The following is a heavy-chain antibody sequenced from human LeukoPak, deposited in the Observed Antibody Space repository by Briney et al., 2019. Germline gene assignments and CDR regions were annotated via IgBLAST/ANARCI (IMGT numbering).Heavy chain of an antibody. V-gene: IGHV4-59*08. J-gene: IGHJ4*02. CDR3: ARSKWANFDY. Sequence: SETLSLTCTVSGGSISSYYWSWIRPPPGKGLEWIGYIYYSGSTNYNPSLKSRVTISVDTSKNQFSLKLSSVTAADTAVYYCARSKWANFDYWGQGTLVTVSS. CDR1: GGSISSYY. D-gene: IGHD2-8*01. CDR2: IYYSGST.